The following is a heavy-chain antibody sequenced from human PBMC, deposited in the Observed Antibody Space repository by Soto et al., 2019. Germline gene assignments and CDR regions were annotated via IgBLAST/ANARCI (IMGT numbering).Heavy chain of an antibody. V-gene: IGHV1-18*01. D-gene: IGHD6-19*01. CDR1: GYTFTSCG. CDR2: ISAYNGNT. Sequence: ASVKVSCKASGYTFTSCGISWVRQAPGQGLEWMGWISAYNGNTNYAQKLQGRVTMTTDTSTSTAYMELRSLRSDDTAVYYCARDSSGWYHTGFDPWGHGTLVTVSS. J-gene: IGHJ5*02. CDR3: ARDSSGWYHTGFDP.